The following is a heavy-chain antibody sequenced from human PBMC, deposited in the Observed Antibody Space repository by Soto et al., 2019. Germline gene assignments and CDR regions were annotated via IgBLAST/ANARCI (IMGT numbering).Heavy chain of an antibody. V-gene: IGHV4-34*01. CDR2: INHSGST. J-gene: IGHJ4*02. CDR3: ARGSRAARFDS. CDR1: GGSFSGYY. D-gene: IGHD6-25*01. Sequence: QVQLQQWGAGLLKPSETLSLTCAVYGGSFSGYYWSWIRQPPGKGLEWIGKINHSGSTNYNPSLKCRVTMSVDTFENQFSLKLSSVTASDTAVYYCARGSRAARFDSGVQGTLVTVSS.